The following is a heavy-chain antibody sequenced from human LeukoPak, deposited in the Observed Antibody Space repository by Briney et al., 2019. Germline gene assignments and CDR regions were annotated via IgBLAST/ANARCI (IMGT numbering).Heavy chain of an antibody. V-gene: IGHV1-69*06. CDR3: ARAAPLPGSGSYFDY. Sequence: SVKVSCKASGGTFSSYAISWVRQAPGQGLEWMGGIIPIFGTANYAQKFQGRVTITADKPTSTAYMELSSLRSEDTAVYYCARAAPLPGSGSYFDYWGQGTLVTVSS. D-gene: IGHD3-10*01. J-gene: IGHJ4*02. CDR1: GGTFSSYA. CDR2: IIPIFGTA.